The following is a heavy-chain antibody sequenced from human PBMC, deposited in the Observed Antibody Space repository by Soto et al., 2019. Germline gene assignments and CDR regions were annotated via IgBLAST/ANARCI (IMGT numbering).Heavy chain of an antibody. CDR1: VYTFTSYD. CDR3: ARERPVDGHAF. D-gene: IGHD6-19*01. Sequence: GSAVKVSSKASVYTFTSYDSNCLLQATGQGLEWMGWMNPNSGNTGYAQKFQGRVTMTRNTSISTAYMELSGLRSEDTAVYYCARERPVDGHAFWRQGTLVTGSS. CDR2: MNPNSGNT. V-gene: IGHV1-8*01. J-gene: IGHJ1*01.